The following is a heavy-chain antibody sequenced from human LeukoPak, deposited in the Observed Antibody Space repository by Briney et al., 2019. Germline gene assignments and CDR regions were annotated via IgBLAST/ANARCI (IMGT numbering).Heavy chain of an antibody. V-gene: IGHV3-30*02. J-gene: IGHJ4*02. D-gene: IGHD6-13*01. CDR3: AKGGSSSWDFFDY. CDR1: GFTFNNYI. CDR2: IRYDANIE. Sequence: PGGSLRLSCAASGFTFNNYIMNWVRQAPGKGLEWVAFIRYDANIEYYADSVKGRFTISRDNSKNTLFLQMNSLRAVDTAVYYCAKGGSSSWDFFDYWGQGTLVTVSS.